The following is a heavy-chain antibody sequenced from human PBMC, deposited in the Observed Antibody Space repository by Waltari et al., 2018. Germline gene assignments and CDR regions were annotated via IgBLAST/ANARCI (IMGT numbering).Heavy chain of an antibody. CDR3: ARIYGSGTFIYMDV. CDR2: IHPGAPP. Sequence: QVQLQESGPGLVKPSETLSLTCTVSGGSIISYYWSWIRQPAGKGLEWIGRIHPGAPPSYHPCLQTRIMMSVDTSQNQFSLKLSSVTAADTAVYYCARIYGSGTFIYMDVWGKGTTVTVSS. CDR1: GGSIISYY. J-gene: IGHJ6*03. V-gene: IGHV4-4*07. D-gene: IGHD3-10*01.